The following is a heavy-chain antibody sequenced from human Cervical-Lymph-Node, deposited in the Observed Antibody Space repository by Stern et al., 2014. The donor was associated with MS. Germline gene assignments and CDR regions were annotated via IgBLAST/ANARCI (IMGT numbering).Heavy chain of an antibody. CDR3: AREYNWNDRFYGMDV. J-gene: IGHJ6*02. Sequence: QVQLVQSGAEVKKPGSSVKVSCKASGGTFSSYAISWVRQAPGQGLEWMGGITPIFGTANYAQKVQGRGTITADESTSTAYMELSRLRSEDTAVYYCAREYNWNDRFYGMDVWGQGTTVTVSS. D-gene: IGHD1-20*01. V-gene: IGHV1-69*01. CDR2: ITPIFGTA. CDR1: GGTFSSYA.